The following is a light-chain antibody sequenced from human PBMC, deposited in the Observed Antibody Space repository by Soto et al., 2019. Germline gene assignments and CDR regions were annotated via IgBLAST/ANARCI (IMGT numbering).Light chain of an antibody. Sequence: QSALTQPPSASGSPGQSVTISCTGTSSDVGGYNYASWYQQYPGKAPKLMIYEVSKRPSGVPDRFSGSKSGKTASLTVSGLQPEDEADYYCTSYAGSNIWVFGGGTKLTVL. V-gene: IGLV2-8*01. CDR1: SSDVGGYNY. J-gene: IGLJ3*02. CDR3: TSYAGSNIWV. CDR2: EVS.